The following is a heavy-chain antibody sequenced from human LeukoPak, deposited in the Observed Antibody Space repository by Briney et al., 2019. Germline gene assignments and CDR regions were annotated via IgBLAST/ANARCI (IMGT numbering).Heavy chain of an antibody. CDR1: GYIFTSHK. Sequence: ASVKVSCKTSGYIFTSHKIHWVRQAPGHGLEWMAIIDPNGRTTYAQKVQDRVTLTRDTSTRTFYVELSSLRSEDTAVYYCARNRSAWSYSFGYWGQGTLVTVSS. CDR2: IDPNGRT. D-gene: IGHD6-19*01. V-gene: IGHV1-46*01. CDR3: ARNRSAWSYSFGY. J-gene: IGHJ4*02.